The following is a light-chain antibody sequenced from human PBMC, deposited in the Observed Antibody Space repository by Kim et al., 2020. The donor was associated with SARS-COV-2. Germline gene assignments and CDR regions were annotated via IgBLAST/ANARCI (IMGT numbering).Light chain of an antibody. Sequence: SAYLGDRVTVSCRASQSISSWLAWYQQEPGKAPKLLIYQASTLESGVPSTFSGSGSGTEFSLTISSLQPDDFATYYCQHYNSYPYTFGQGTKLEI. CDR2: QAS. J-gene: IGKJ2*01. V-gene: IGKV1-5*01. CDR1: QSISSW. CDR3: QHYNSYPYT.